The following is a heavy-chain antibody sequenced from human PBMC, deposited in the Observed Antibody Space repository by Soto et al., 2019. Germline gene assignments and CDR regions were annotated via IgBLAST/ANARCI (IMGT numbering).Heavy chain of an antibody. V-gene: IGHV1-18*01. Sequence: ASVKVSCKASGYTFTSYGISWVRQAPGQGLEWMGWISAYNGNTNYAQKLRGRVTTTTDTSTSTAYMELRSLRSDDTAVYYCARDFARIAAAGYFDYWGQGTLVTVSS. D-gene: IGHD6-13*01. CDR2: ISAYNGNT. J-gene: IGHJ4*02. CDR1: GYTFTSYG. CDR3: ARDFARIAAAGYFDY.